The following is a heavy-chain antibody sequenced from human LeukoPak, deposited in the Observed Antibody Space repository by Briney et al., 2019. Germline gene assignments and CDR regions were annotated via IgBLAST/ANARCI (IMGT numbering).Heavy chain of an antibody. Sequence: GGSLRLSCVGSGSTFNGHWLTWVRQTPGRGLEWVASIKEDGRQAYYMDSVKDRFTISRDNSKKSLYLQMNSLRIEDTAVYYCAREWYDYGGDSEGYWGQGTLVSVSS. V-gene: IGHV3-7*01. CDR3: AREWYDYGGDSEGY. CDR2: IKEDGRQA. J-gene: IGHJ4*02. CDR1: GSTFNGHW. D-gene: IGHD4-23*01.